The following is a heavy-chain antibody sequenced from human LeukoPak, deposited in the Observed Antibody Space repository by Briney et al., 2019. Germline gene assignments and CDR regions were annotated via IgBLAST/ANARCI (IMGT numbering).Heavy chain of an antibody. J-gene: IGHJ3*02. D-gene: IGHD1-20*01. CDR2: ISSSGSTI. Sequence: GGSLRLSCAASGFTFSRYEMYWVRQAPGKGLEWVSYISSSGSTIYYADSVKGRFTISRDNAKNSLYLQMNSLRAEDTAVYYCAREYNWKKEGAFDIWRQGTMVTVSS. CDR3: AREYNWKKEGAFDI. V-gene: IGHV3-48*03. CDR1: GFTFSRYE.